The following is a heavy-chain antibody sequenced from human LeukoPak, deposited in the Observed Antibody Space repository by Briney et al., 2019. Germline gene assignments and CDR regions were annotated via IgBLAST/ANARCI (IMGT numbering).Heavy chain of an antibody. CDR3: ARGIAAAANWFDP. CDR2: ISSSSSTI. V-gene: IGHV3-48*01. J-gene: IGHJ5*02. Sequence: SGGSLRLSCAASGFTFSSYSMNWVRQAPGKGLEWVSYISSSSSTIYYAGSVKGRFTISRDNAKNSLYLQMNSLRAEDTAVYYCARGIAAAANWFDPWGQGTLVTVSS. CDR1: GFTFSSYS. D-gene: IGHD6-13*01.